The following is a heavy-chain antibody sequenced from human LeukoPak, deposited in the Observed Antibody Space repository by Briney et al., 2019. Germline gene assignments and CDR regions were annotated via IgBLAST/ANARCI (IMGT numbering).Heavy chain of an antibody. D-gene: IGHD3-22*01. J-gene: IGHJ3*02. V-gene: IGHV4-59*01. CDR1: GGSISSYY. Sequence: SETLSLTCTVSGGSISSYYWSWIRQPPGKGLEWIGYIYYSGSTNYNPSLKSRVTVSVDTSKNQFSLKLSSVTAADTAVYYCARDYYDSSGYPDAFDIWGQGTMVTVSS. CDR2: IYYSGST. CDR3: ARDYYDSSGYPDAFDI.